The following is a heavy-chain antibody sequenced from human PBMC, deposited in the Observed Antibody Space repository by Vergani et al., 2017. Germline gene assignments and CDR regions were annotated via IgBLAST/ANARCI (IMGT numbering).Heavy chain of an antibody. CDR1: GYSFTSYW. V-gene: IGHV5-10-1*01. CDR2: IDPSDSYT. Sequence: EVQLVQSGAEVKKPGESLRISCKGSGYSFTSYWISWVRQMPGKGLEWMGRIDPSDSYTNYSPSFQGHVTISADKSISTAYLQWSSLKASDTAMCYCARQVAVAGKWWGPYYSYGMDVWGQGTTVTVSS. D-gene: IGHD6-19*01. CDR3: ARQVAVAGKWWGPYYSYGMDV. J-gene: IGHJ6*02.